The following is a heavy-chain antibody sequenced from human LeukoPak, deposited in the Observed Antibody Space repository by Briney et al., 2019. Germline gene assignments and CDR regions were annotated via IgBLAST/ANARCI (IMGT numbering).Heavy chain of an antibody. CDR1: GFTFSRYS. CDR3: ANHLACGSTTCPSFDY. CDR2: ISDTGYYI. D-gene: IGHD2-2*01. J-gene: IGHJ4*02. Sequence: GGSLRLSCAASGFTFSRYSMIWVRQAPGKGLEWVSSISDTGYYIYYADSVKGRFTISRDHAKNSLFLQMNNLRAEDTAVYYCANHLACGSTTCPSFDYWGQGTLVTVSS. V-gene: IGHV3-21*01.